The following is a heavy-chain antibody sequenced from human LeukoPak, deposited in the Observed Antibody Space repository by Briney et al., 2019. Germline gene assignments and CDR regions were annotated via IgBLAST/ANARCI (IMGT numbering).Heavy chain of an antibody. CDR3: AVNRRDGYNFGFGY. V-gene: IGHV1-69*13. CDR2: IIPIFGTA. J-gene: IGHJ4*02. D-gene: IGHD5-24*01. CDR1: GGTFSSYA. Sequence: ASVKVSCKASGGTFSSYAISWVRQAPGQGLEWMGGIIPIFGTANYAQKFQGRVTITADESTSTAYMELSSLRSEDTAVYYCAVNRRDGYNFGFGYWGRGTLVTVSS.